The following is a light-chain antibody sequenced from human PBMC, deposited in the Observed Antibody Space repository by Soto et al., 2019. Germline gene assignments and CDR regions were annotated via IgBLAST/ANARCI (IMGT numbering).Light chain of an antibody. CDR2: GAS. J-gene: IGKJ5*01. CDR3: HQYGSSPPVT. Sequence: EIVMTQSPGTLSLSPGERATLSCRASQSVSSSYLAWYQQKPGQAHRLLIYGASSRATGIPDRFSGSGSGTDFTLTISRLEPEDFAMYYCHQYGSSPPVTFGQGTRVEIK. V-gene: IGKV3-20*01. CDR1: QSVSSSY.